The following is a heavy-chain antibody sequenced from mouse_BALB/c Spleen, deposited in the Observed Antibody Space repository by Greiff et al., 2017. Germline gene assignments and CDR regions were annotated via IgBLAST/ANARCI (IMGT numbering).Heavy chain of an antibody. V-gene: IGHV2-6-7*01. D-gene: IGHD1-1*01. J-gene: IGHJ4*01. CDR1: GFSLTGYG. Sequence: VKLVESGPGLVAPSQSLSITCTVSGFSLTGYGVNWVRQPPGKGLEWLGMIWGDGSTDYNSALKSRLSISKDNSKSQVFLKMNSLQTDDTARYYCARGGPIYYYGSSYGNAMDYWGQGTSVTVSS. CDR2: IWGDGST. CDR3: ARGGPIYYYGSSYGNAMDY.